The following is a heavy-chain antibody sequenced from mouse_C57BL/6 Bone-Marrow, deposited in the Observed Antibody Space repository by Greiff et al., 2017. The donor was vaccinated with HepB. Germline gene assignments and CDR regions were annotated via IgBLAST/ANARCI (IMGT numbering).Heavy chain of an antibody. J-gene: IGHJ1*03. Sequence: EVQLQQSGAELVRPGASVKLSCTASGFNIKDYYMHWVKQRPEQGLEWIGRIDPEDGDTEYAPKFQGKATMTEDTSSNTAYLQLSSLTSEDAAVYYCTTPYVYGGGYFDVWGTGTTVTVSS. CDR2: IDPEDGDT. CDR1: GFNIKDYY. D-gene: IGHD1-2*01. V-gene: IGHV14-1*01. CDR3: TTPYVYGGGYFDV.